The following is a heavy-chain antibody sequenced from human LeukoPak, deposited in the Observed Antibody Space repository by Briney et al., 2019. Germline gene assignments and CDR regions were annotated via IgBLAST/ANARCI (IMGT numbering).Heavy chain of an antibody. CDR2: IRYDGSNK. Sequence: GGSLRLSCAASGFTFSSYAMSWVRQAPGKGLKWVAFIRYDGSNKYYADSVKGRFTISRDNSKNTLYLQMNSLRAEDTAVYYCAKTPVPYSSGWYALDYWGQGTLVTVSS. J-gene: IGHJ4*02. V-gene: IGHV3-30*02. D-gene: IGHD6-19*01. CDR3: AKTPVPYSSGWYALDY. CDR1: GFTFSSYA.